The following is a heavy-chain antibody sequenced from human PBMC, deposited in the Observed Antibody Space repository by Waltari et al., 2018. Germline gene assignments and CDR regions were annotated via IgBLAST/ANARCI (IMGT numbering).Heavy chain of an antibody. Sequence: QVQLVQSGAEVKKPGASVKVSCKASGYTFTSYDINWVRQATGQGLEWMGWMNPNSGNTGYAQKFQGRVTISRDNSRNTLYLQMNSLRVEDTAVYYCARDLHTYGGLIEYWGQGTLVTVSS. V-gene: IGHV1-8*01. J-gene: IGHJ4*02. D-gene: IGHD4-17*01. CDR1: GYTFTSYD. CDR3: ARDLHTYGGLIEY. CDR2: MNPNSGNT.